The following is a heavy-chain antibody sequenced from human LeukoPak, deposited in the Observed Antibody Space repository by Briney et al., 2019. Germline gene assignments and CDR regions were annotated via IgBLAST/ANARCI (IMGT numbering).Heavy chain of an antibody. Sequence: GESLKISCKGSGYSFTSYWIAWVRQMPGKGLEWMGIIYPGDSDTRYSPSFQGQVTISADKSINTAYLQWSSLKASDTAMYYCVTLPTVTAFYNWGQGTLVTVSS. D-gene: IGHD4-17*01. CDR2: IYPGDSDT. CDR3: VTLPTVTAFYN. CDR1: GYSFTSYW. J-gene: IGHJ4*02. V-gene: IGHV5-51*01.